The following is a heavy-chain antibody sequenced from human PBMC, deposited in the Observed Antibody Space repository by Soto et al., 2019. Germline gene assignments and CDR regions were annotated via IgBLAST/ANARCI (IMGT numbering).Heavy chain of an antibody. V-gene: IGHV4-39*01. CDR1: GGSISSSSYY. Sequence: SETLYLTCTVSGGSISSSSYYWGWIRQPPGKGLEWIGSIYYSGSTYYNPSLKSRVTISVDTSKNQFSLKLSSVTAADTAVYYCARQFGSGSYFLYYGMDVWGQGTTVT. J-gene: IGHJ6*02. CDR2: IYYSGST. CDR3: ARQFGSGSYFLYYGMDV. D-gene: IGHD3-10*01.